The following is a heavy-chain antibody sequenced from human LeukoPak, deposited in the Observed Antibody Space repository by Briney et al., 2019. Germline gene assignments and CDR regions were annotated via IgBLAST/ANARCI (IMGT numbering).Heavy chain of an antibody. CDR3: ARSGYYYDSSGYGRDAFDI. CDR1: GGSISSYY. Sequence: PSETLSLTCTDSGGSISSYYWSWVRQPPGKGLEWIGYIYYSGSTNYNPSLKSRVTISVDTSKNQFSLKLSSVTAADTAVYYCARSGYYYDSSGYGRDAFDIWGQGTMVTVSS. V-gene: IGHV4-59*08. J-gene: IGHJ3*02. D-gene: IGHD3-22*01. CDR2: IYYSGST.